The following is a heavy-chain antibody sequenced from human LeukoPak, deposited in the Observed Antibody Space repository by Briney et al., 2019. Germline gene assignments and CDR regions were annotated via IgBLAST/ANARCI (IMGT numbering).Heavy chain of an antibody. J-gene: IGHJ6*01. D-gene: IGHD4-11*01. CDR2: TWFDDSYQ. CDR3: AREPYSLGDV. V-gene: IGHV3-33*01. CDR1: GFSFSSHG. Sequence: GGSLRLSRASSGFSFSSHGMHWVRQAPGRGLEWVGVTWFDDSYQHYAGSVRGRFTISRDNSKNTVYWQMNSLIAEDTAVYYCAREPYSLGDVWGQGTTVIVSS.